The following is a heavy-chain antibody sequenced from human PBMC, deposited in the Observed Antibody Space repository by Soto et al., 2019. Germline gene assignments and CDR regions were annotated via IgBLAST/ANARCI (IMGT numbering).Heavy chain of an antibody. V-gene: IGHV4-4*02. CDR2: IYHSGST. J-gene: IGHJ4*02. Sequence: QVQLQESGPGLVKPSGTLSLTCAVSGGSISSSNWWSWVRQPPGKGLEWIGEIYHSGSTNYNPSLKSRVTISGDKSKHQFSLKLSSVTAAGTAVYYCASRGVAGEGGPYWGQGTLVTVSS. CDR3: ASRGVAGEGGPY. D-gene: IGHD3-10*01. CDR1: GGSISSSNW.